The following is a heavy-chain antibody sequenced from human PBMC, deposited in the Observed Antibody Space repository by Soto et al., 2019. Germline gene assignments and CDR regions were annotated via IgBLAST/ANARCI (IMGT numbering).Heavy chain of an antibody. CDR1: GASIISSDW. Sequence: SETLSLTCLVSGASIISSDWWIWVRQTPGKGLEWIGEIFHSGSTYYKPSLRSRVTISADTSNNQFSLKLSSVTAADTAVYYCARTQFRPILVPAAPSYGLDVWGQGTTVTVSS. CDR3: ARTQFRPILVPAAPSYGLDV. V-gene: IGHV4-4*02. CDR2: IFHSGST. D-gene: IGHD2-2*01. J-gene: IGHJ6*02.